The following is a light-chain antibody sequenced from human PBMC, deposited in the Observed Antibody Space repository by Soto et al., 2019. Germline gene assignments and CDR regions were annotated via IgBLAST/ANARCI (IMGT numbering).Light chain of an antibody. J-gene: IGKJ3*01. CDR2: AAS. CDR3: QRPGV. Sequence: DSRWPKSPSFLSASLGDRVTITCRASQGISSYLAWYQQKPGKAPKLLIYAASTLQSGVPSRFSGSGSGTEFTLTISSLQPEDFATYYCQRPGVFGPGTNVDIK. CDR1: QGISSY. V-gene: IGKV1-9*01.